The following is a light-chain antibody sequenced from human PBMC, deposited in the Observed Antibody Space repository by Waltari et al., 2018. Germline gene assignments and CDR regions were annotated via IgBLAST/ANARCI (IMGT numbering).Light chain of an antibody. CDR2: DDD. CDR3: QVWDSSTDV. CDR1: NIGGKS. J-gene: IGLJ2*01. Sequence: SYVLTQPPSVSVAPGQTASITCGGNNIGGKSVHWYQQKPGQAPVLVVFDDDDRPSGIPERFSGSNSGNTATLTISGTQAMDEADYYCQVWDSSTDVFGGGTKLTVL. V-gene: IGLV3-21*02.